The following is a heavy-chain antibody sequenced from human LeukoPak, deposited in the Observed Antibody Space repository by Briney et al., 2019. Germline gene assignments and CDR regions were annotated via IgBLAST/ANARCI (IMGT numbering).Heavy chain of an antibody. Sequence: SETLSLTCTVSGGSISSYYWSWIRQPPGKGLEWIGYIYYSGSTDYNPSLKSRVTISVDASKNQFSLKLSSVTAADTAVYYCARVYSSGWSSNYYFDYWGQGTLVTVSS. CDR3: ARVYSSGWSSNYYFDY. CDR1: GGSISSYY. D-gene: IGHD6-19*01. CDR2: IYYSGST. J-gene: IGHJ4*02. V-gene: IGHV4-59*01.